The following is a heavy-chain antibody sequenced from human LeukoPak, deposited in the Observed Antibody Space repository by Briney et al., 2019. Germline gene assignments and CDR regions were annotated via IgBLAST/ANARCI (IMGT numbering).Heavy chain of an antibody. CDR2: INQDGSEK. Sequence: GGSLRLSCAASGFTFSSYWMTWVRQAPGKGLEWVANINQDGSEKYYVDSVKGRFTISRDNAKNSLYLQMNSLRAEDTAVYYCARGTFWSGYYTLYYFDYWGQGTLVTVSS. CDR3: ARGTFWSGYYTLYYFDY. J-gene: IGHJ4*02. V-gene: IGHV3-7*01. CDR1: GFTFSSYW. D-gene: IGHD3-3*01.